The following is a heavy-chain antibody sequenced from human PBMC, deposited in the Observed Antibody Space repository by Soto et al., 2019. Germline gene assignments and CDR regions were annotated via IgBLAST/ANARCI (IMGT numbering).Heavy chain of an antibody. CDR3: ARDREIAVAGTRYGMDV. J-gene: IGHJ6*02. Sequence: ASVKVSCKASGYTFTSYGISWVRQAPGQGLEWMGWINPNSGGTNYAQKFQGWVTMTRDTSISTAYMELSRLRSDDTAVYYCARDREIAVAGTRYGMDVWGQGTTVTVSS. CDR2: INPNSGGT. V-gene: IGHV1-2*04. CDR1: GYTFTSYG. D-gene: IGHD6-19*01.